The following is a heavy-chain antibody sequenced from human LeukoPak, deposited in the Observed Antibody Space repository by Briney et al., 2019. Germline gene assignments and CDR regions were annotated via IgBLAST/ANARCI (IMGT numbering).Heavy chain of an antibody. CDR2: IYPGDSDT. CDR1: RYSFTAYW. J-gene: IGHJ4*02. CDR3: ARRLHYGSGSYDY. D-gene: IGHD3-10*01. Sequence: GESLKISCKGSRYSFTAYWIGGVRQMPGKGLEWMGLIYPGDSDTRYSPSFQGQVSISADKSINTAYLQWSSLKASDTAMYYCARRLHYGSGSYDYWGQGTLVTVSS. V-gene: IGHV5-51*01.